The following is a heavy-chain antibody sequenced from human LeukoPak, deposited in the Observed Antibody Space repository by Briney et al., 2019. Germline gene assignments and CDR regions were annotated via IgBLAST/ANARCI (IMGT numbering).Heavy chain of an antibody. CDR2: INPNSGGA. V-gene: IGHV1-2*03. D-gene: IGHD4-17*01. Sequence: GASVKVSCKASVYTFTDYYIHWVPQAPGQGLEWMGWINPNSGGANFAQKFQGRVTMTRDTSINTAYMEMSRLTFDDTAVYYCASEVTTVTTRFDPWGQGTLVAVSS. J-gene: IGHJ5*02. CDR3: ASEVTTVTTRFDP. CDR1: VYTFTDYY.